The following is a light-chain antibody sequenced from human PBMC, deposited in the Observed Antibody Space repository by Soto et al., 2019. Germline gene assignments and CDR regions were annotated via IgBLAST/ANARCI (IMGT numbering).Light chain of an antibody. Sequence: DVQMTQSPSSLSASLGDRVTITCRASQSIDMYLIWYQQKPGKAPRLLIYGASTLHSGVPSRFSGSGSGTDFILTINSLQPEDFATYYCQQLRLYPSTFGRGTKGDIK. CDR1: QSIDMY. V-gene: IGKV1-39*01. CDR2: GAS. J-gene: IGKJ4*01. CDR3: QQLRLYPST.